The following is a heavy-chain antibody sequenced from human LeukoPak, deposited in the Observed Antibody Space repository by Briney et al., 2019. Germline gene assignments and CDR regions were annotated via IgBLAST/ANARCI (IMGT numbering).Heavy chain of an antibody. J-gene: IGHJ4*02. CDR3: AKDRGARVRSIDY. Sequence: GGSLRLSCAASGFTFSSYGMHWVRQAPGKGLEWVAVISYDGSNKYYADSVKGGFTISRDNSKNTLYLQMNSLRAEDTAVYYCAKDRGARVRSIDYWGQGTLVTVSS. D-gene: IGHD4-17*01. CDR2: ISYDGSNK. CDR1: GFTFSSYG. V-gene: IGHV3-30*18.